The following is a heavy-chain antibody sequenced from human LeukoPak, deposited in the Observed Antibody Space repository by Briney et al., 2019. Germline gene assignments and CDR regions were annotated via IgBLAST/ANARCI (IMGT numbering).Heavy chain of an antibody. V-gene: IGHV3-11*04. Sequence: GGSLRLSCAASGFIFSDFYMGWIRQAPGKGLEWVSYISISGTTTNYADSVKGRFTISRDDARNSLYLQMNSLRAEDTAVYYCARHYDILTGYPRWGQGTLVTVSS. CDR1: GFIFSDFY. J-gene: IGHJ4*02. D-gene: IGHD3-9*01. CDR3: ARHYDILTGYPR. CDR2: ISISGTTT.